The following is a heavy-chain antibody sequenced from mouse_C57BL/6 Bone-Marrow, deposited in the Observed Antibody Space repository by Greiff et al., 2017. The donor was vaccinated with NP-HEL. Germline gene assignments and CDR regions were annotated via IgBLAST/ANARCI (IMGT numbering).Heavy chain of an antibody. CDR1: GYTFTDHT. Sequence: QVQLQQSDAELVKPGASVKISCKVSGYTFTDHTIHWMKQRPEQGLEWIGYIYPRDGSTKYNEKFKGKATLTADKSSSTAYMQLNSLTSENSAVYFGARLAPLRPYYVDYWGKGTTLTVSS. J-gene: IGHJ2*01. V-gene: IGHV1-78*01. CDR3: ARLAPLRPYYVDY. CDR2: IYPRDGST. D-gene: IGHD1-2*01.